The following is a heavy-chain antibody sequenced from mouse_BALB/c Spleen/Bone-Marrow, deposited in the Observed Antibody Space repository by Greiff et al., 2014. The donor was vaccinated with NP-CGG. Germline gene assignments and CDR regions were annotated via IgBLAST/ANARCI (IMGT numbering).Heavy chain of an antibody. Sequence: VQLQQSGAELMKPGASVKISYRATGYTFSSYWIEWIKQRPGHGLEWIGEILPGSVTTNYNGRFKGKATFTADTSSNTAYMQLSSLTSEDSAVYYCARDHFDYWGPGTTLTVSS. CDR2: ILPGSVTT. J-gene: IGHJ2*01. CDR3: ARDHFDY. CDR1: GYTFSSYW. V-gene: IGHV1-9*01.